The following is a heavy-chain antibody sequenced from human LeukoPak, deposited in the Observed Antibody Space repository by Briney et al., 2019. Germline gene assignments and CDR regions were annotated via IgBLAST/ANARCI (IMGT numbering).Heavy chain of an antibody. CDR1: GGTFSSNA. V-gene: IGHV1-69*04. D-gene: IGHD3-22*01. CDR2: IIPILGIA. CDR3: AREGQRRLVVIRGSAFDI. J-gene: IGHJ3*02. Sequence: SVKVSCKASGGTFSSNAISWVRQAPGQGLEWMGRIIPILGIANYAQKFQGRVTITADKSTSTAYMELSSLRSEDTAVYYCAREGQRRLVVIRGSAFDIWGQGTMVTVSS.